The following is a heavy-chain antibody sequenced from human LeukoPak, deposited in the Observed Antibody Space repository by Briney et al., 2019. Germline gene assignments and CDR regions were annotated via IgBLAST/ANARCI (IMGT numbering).Heavy chain of an antibody. CDR2: IIPFFGTT. J-gene: IGHJ6*03. V-gene: IGHV1-69*13. D-gene: IGHD3-10*01. CDR3: ATSITMIRGVLYYYYSMAV. CDR1: GGSFSSYA. Sequence: SVKVSCKASGGSFSSYAIRWVRQAPGQGREWMGGIIPFFGTTNYAQKFQGRVTITADESTSAAYMELSSLRSEDTAVYYCATSITMIRGVLYYYYSMAVWGTGTTVTIS.